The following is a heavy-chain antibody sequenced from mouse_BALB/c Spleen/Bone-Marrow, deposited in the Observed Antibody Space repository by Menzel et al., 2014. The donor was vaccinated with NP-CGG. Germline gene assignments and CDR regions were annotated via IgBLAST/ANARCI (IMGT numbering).Heavy chain of an antibody. J-gene: IGHJ4*01. V-gene: IGHV5-6-3*01. D-gene: IGHD1-1*01. CDR3: ARDCYGSSYAMDY. CDR1: GFTFSSYG. CDR2: INSNGGST. Sequence: DVKLVESGGGLVQPGGSLKLSCAASGFTFSSYGMSWVRQTPDKRLELVATINSNGGSTYYPDSVKGRFTTSRDNAKNTLSIQMSSLKSEDTAMYYCARDCYGSSYAMDYWGQGTSVTVSS.